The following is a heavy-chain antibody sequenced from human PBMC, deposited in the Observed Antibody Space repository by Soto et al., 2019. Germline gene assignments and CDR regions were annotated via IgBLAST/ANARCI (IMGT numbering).Heavy chain of an antibody. CDR3: RWLINGASDVSDF. CDR1: GVTFSSYT. D-gene: IGHD4-17*01. J-gene: IGHJ3*01. V-gene: IGHV1-69*02. CDR2: IIPILGIT. Sequence: QVQLVQSGAEVKKPGSSVKVSCKASGVTFSSYTISWVRQAPGQGLEWMGRIIPILGITNYAQKFQGRVTIIAEKSTSTVHMELSSLGSEDTAMYYSRWLINGASDVSDFWGQGTMVTVSS.